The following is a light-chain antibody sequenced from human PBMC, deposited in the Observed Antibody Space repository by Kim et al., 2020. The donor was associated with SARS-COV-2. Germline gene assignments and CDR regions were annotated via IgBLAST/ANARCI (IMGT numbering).Light chain of an antibody. CDR3: SSYTSSSTQ. J-gene: IGLJ2*01. CDR1: SIDVGGDIY. Sequence: PGQSLTISFAVTSIDVGGDIYFPWYQQHPGHALKLMIYDVSNRPSGVSNRFSGSNSGNTASLTISGLQAEDEADYYCSSYTSSSTQFGGGTQLTVL. CDR2: DVS. V-gene: IGLV2-14*03.